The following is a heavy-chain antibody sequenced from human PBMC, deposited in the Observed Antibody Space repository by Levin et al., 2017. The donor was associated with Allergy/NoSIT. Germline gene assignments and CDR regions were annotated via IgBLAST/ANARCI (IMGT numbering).Heavy chain of an antibody. Sequence: ASVKVSCKASGGTFSSYALSWVRQAPGQGLEWVGGIIPIFGTANYAQKFQGRVTITADDSTSTAYMELSSLRFEDTAVYYCASRDIVVVPSATLYYYDAMDVWGQGTTVTVSS. V-gene: IGHV1-69*13. CDR2: IIPIFGTA. J-gene: IGHJ6*02. CDR3: ASRDIVVVPSATLYYYDAMDV. CDR1: GGTFSSYA. D-gene: IGHD2-2*01.